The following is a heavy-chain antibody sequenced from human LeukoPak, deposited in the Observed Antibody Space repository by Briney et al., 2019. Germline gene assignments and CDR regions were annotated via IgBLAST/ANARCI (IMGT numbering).Heavy chain of an antibody. CDR2: ISSSSNFI. J-gene: IGHJ5*02. Sequence: SGGSLRLSCAASGFTCNSCRMNWVCQAPDKGLEWVSSISSSSNFIYYADSVRGRFTISRDNAKNTLYLQMNSLKIEDTAVYHCTIDHIYSGGFYYNDWFDPWGQGTLVTVSS. V-gene: IGHV3-21*03. CDR1: GFTCNSCR. D-gene: IGHD2-15*01. CDR3: TIDHIYSGGFYYNDWFDP.